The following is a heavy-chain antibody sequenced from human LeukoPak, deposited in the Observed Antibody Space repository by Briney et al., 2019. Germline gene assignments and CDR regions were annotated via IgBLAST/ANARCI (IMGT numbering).Heavy chain of an antibody. J-gene: IGHJ5*02. V-gene: IGHV4-4*02. CDR1: GGSISSSNW. D-gene: IGHD2-8*01. CDR2: IYHSGST. CDR3: ARGVMDYPPKSNWFDP. Sequence: SETLSLTCAVSGGSISSSNWWSWVRQPPGKGLEWIGEIYHSGSTNYNPSLKSRVTISVDKSKNQFSLKLSSVTAADTAVYYCARGVMDYPPKSNWFDPWGQGALVTVSS.